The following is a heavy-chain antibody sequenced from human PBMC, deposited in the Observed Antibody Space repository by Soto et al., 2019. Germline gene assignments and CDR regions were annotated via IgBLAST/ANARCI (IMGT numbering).Heavy chain of an antibody. CDR1: GYTFTSYY. CDR3: ARDDSIAAAGSPFDY. J-gene: IGHJ4*02. V-gene: IGHV1-46*01. Sequence: ASVKVSCKASGYTFTSYYMHWVRQAPGQGLEWMGIINPSGGSTSYAQKFQGRVTMTRDTSTSTVYMELRSLRSDDTAVYYCARDDSIAAAGSPFDYWGQGTLVTVSS. D-gene: IGHD6-13*01. CDR2: INPSGGST.